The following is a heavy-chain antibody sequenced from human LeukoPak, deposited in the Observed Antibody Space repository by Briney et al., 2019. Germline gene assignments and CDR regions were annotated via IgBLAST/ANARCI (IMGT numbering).Heavy chain of an antibody. Sequence: AGGSLRLSCAASGFTFSTYSMNWVRQAPGKGLEWVSSISGSGTYIDYADSVQGRFTVSRDNAKNSLYLQMNSLRAEDTAVYYCARHKSYHSGSYGGRDYWGQGTLVTVSS. D-gene: IGHD3-10*01. V-gene: IGHV3-21*01. CDR3: ARHKSYHSGSYGGRDY. CDR2: ISGSGTYI. CDR1: GFTFSTYS. J-gene: IGHJ4*02.